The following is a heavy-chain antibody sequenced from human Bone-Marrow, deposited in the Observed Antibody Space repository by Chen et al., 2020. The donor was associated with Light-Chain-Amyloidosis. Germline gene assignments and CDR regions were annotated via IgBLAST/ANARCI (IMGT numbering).Heavy chain of an antibody. CDR2: IYYSGST. Sequence: QVQLQESSPGLVKPSETLSLTCTVSGGSISSYYWSWIRQPPGKGLEWIGYIYYSGSTNYNPSLKSRVTISVDTSKNQFSLKLSSVTAADTAVYYCARGSRITIFGVSYPFDAFDIWGQGTMVTVSS. D-gene: IGHD3-3*01. J-gene: IGHJ3*02. CDR3: ARGSRITIFGVSYPFDAFDI. CDR1: GGSISSYY. V-gene: IGHV4-59*01.